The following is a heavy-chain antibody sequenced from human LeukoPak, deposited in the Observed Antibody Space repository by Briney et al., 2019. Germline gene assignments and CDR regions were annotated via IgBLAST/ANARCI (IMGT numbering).Heavy chain of an antibody. Sequence: SEPLSLTCTVSGGSISSYYWSWIRQPPGKGLEWIGYIYYSGSTNYNPTLKSRVTISLDKSKNQFSLKLTSVTAADTAVYYCARDSGLGNILDYWGQGTLVTVSS. V-gene: IGHV4-59*01. J-gene: IGHJ4*02. CDR2: IYYSGST. CDR1: GGSISSYY. D-gene: IGHD3-10*01. CDR3: ARDSGLGNILDY.